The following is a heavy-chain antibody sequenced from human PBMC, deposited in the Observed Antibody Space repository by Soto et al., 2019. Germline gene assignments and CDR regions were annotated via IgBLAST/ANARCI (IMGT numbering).Heavy chain of an antibody. J-gene: IGHJ4*02. CDR1: GYSFTSYW. CDR2: IYPGDSDT. CDR3: ARQFGSYYYCSEQPGPGLFYY. D-gene: IGHD3-22*01. V-gene: IGHV5-51*01. Sequence: GESRKISCKGSGYSFTSYWIGWVRQMPGKGLEWMGIIYPGDSDTRYSPSFQGQVTIAADKSISTAYLQWSSLKASDTAMYYCARQFGSYYYCSEQPGPGLFYYRAQRSPVTVS.